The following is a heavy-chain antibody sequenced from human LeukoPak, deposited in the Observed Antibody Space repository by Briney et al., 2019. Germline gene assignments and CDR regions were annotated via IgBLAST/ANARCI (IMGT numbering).Heavy chain of an antibody. CDR3: ARVWQDYSGVDY. CDR2: ISTTGTTI. D-gene: IGHD2-21*01. V-gene: IGHV3-48*02. Sequence: GGSLRLSCAASGFTFSAYHINWVRQAPGKGLEWISYISTTGTTIRYADSVKGRFAISRDNAKSSLYLQMNSLRDEDTAVYYCARVWQDYSGVDYWGQGTLVTVSS. J-gene: IGHJ4*02. CDR1: GFTFSAYH.